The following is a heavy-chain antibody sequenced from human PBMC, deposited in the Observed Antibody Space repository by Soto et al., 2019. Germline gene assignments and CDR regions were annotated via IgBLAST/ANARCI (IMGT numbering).Heavy chain of an antibody. D-gene: IGHD2-8*01. CDR2: VYNSGNT. Sequence: PSETLSLTCTVSGGSMTGYFLTWIRQPAGKGLEWIGHVYNSGNTDYNPSLESRITMAVDTSKRQFSLKLKSVTAADTAMYYCARTHWVYGTEFWGQGTLVTVYS. J-gene: IGHJ4*02. V-gene: IGHV4-4*07. CDR1: GGSMTGYF. CDR3: ARTHWVYGTEF.